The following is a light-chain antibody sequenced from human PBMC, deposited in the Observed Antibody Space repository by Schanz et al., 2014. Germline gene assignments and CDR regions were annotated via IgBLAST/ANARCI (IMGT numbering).Light chain of an antibody. Sequence: EIVLTQSPATLSLSPGQTVTLSCRASQSISSSFVWYQQKPGQAPRLLIYDASSRAPGIPARFSGRGSGTDFTLTISSLEPEDFAVYYCQQRSNWPRTFGQGTKLEIK. V-gene: IGKV3-11*01. CDR1: QSISSS. CDR3: QQRSNWPRT. CDR2: DAS. J-gene: IGKJ2*01.